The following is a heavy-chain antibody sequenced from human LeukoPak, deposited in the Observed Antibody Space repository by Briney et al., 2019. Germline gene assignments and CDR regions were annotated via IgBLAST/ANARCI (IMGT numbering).Heavy chain of an antibody. CDR3: ATKVQYSSSWVDAFDI. V-gene: IGHV3-9*01. Sequence: GGSLRLSCAASGFTFDDYAMHWVRQAPGKGLEWVSGISWNSGSIGYADSVKGRFTISRDNAKNTLYLQMNSLRSDDTAVYYCATKVQYSSSWVDAFDIWGQGTMVTVSS. CDR1: GFTFDDYA. D-gene: IGHD6-13*01. CDR2: ISWNSGSI. J-gene: IGHJ3*02.